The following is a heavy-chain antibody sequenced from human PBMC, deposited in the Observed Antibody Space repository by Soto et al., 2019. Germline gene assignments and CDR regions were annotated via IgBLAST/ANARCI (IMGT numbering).Heavy chain of an antibody. D-gene: IGHD5-12*01. Sequence: QVQLVQSGAEVKKPGSSVKVSCKASGGTFSSYTISWVRQAPGQGLEWMGRIIPILGIANYAQKFQGRVTITADKSTSTAYMELSSLRFEDTAVYYCAGDGGDGYNWGDFDYWGQGTLVTVSS. CDR2: IIPILGIA. V-gene: IGHV1-69*08. CDR1: GGTFSSYT. J-gene: IGHJ4*02. CDR3: AGDGGDGYNWGDFDY.